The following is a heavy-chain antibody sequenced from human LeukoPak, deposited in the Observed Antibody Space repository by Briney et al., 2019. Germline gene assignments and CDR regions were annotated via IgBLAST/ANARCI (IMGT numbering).Heavy chain of an antibody. V-gene: IGHV4-39*07. CDR1: GGSISGSSYY. J-gene: IGHJ3*02. CDR3: ARQGSSHNPFDI. CDR2: INHSGST. D-gene: IGHD6-13*01. Sequence: SETLSLTCTVSGGSISGSSYYWSWIRQPPGKGLEWIGEINHSGSTNYNPSLKSRVTISVDTSKNQFSLKLSSVTAADTAVYYCARQGSSHNPFDIWGQGTMVTVSS.